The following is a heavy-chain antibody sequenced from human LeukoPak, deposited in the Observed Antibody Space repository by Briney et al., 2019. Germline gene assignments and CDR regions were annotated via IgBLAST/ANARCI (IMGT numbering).Heavy chain of an antibody. J-gene: IGHJ3*02. D-gene: IGHD4-17*01. V-gene: IGHV1-2*02. Sequence: ASVKVSCKASGYTFTGYYMHWVRQAPGQGLEWMGWINPNSGGTNYAQKFQGRVTMTRDTSISTAHMELRRLRYDDTALYYCARGYGDYAGRDAFDIWGQGTMVTVSS. CDR1: GYTFTGYY. CDR3: ARGYGDYAGRDAFDI. CDR2: INPNSGGT.